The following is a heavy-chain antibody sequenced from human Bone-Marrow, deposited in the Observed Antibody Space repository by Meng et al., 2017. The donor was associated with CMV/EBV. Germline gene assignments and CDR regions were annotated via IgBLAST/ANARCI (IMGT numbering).Heavy chain of an antibody. CDR1: GFTFSSYE. CDR2: ISSSGSTI. V-gene: IGHV3-48*03. CDR3: ARDRVTVPYNDAFDI. D-gene: IGHD4-17*01. J-gene: IGHJ3*02. Sequence: GESLKISCAASGFTFSSYEMNWVRQAPGKGLEWVSYISSSGSTIYYADSVKGRFTISRDNAKNSLYLQMNSLRAEDTAVYYCARDRVTVPYNDAFDIWGQGTMVTVSS.